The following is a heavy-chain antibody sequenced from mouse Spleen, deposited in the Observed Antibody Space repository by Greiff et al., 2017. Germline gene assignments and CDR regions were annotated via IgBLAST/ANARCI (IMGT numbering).Heavy chain of an antibody. CDR1: GYTFTSYW. CDR3: ARSSLYGSSYGWFAY. Sequence: QVQLQQPGAELVMPGASVKLSCKASGYTFTSYWMHWVKQRPGQGLEWIGEIDPSDSYTNYNQKFKGKATLTVDKSSSTAYMQLSSLTSEDSAVYYCARSSLYGSSYGWFAYWGQGTLVTVSA. J-gene: IGHJ3*01. V-gene: IGHV1-69*01. D-gene: IGHD1-1*01. CDR2: IDPSDSYT.